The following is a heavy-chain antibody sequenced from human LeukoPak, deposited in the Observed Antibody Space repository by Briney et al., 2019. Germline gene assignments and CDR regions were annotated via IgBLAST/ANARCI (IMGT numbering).Heavy chain of an antibody. J-gene: IGHJ5*01. V-gene: IGHV4-38-2*02. CDR2: IYHSGST. CDR1: GYSISSGYY. Sequence: SETLSLTCTVSGYSISSGYYWGWIRQPPGKGLEWIGFIYHSGSTNYNPSLKSRVTMSVDTSKNQFSLSLNSVTAADTAVYYCARHTAIITLKALDSWGQGTLVTVSS. CDR3: ARHTAIITLKALDS. D-gene: IGHD2-21*02.